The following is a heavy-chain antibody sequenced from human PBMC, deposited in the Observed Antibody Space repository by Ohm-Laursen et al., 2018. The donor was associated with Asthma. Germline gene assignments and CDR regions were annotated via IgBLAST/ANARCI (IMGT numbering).Heavy chain of an antibody. CDR2: IKSKADGGTT. D-gene: IGHD6-6*01. Sequence: GSLRLSCAASGFTFSNAWMSWVRQAPGKGLEWVGRIKSKADGGTTDYAAPVKGRFTISRDDSKNTLYLQMNSLKTEDTAVYYCTTGRASSTKIDYWGQGTLVTVSS. CDR1: GFTFSNAW. J-gene: IGHJ4*02. V-gene: IGHV3-15*01. CDR3: TTGRASSTKIDY.